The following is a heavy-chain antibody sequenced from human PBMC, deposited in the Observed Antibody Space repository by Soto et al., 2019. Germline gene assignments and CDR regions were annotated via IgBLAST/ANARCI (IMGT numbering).Heavy chain of an antibody. D-gene: IGHD6-6*01. CDR2: IWYDGSNK. J-gene: IGHJ5*02. CDR3: ARDLILRRLIAARPEGWFDP. V-gene: IGHV3-33*01. CDR1: GFTFSSYG. Sequence: QVQLVESGGGVVQPGRSLRLSCAASGFTFSSYGMHWVRQAPGKGLEWVAVIWYDGSNKYYADSVKGRFTISRDNSKNTLYLQMNSLRAEDTAVYYCARDLILRRLIAARPEGWFDPWGQGTLVTVSS.